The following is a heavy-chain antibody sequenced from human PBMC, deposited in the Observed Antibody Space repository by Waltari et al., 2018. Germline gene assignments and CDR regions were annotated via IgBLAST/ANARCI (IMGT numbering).Heavy chain of an antibody. CDR2: MNAGNGNT. V-gene: IGHV1-3*01. J-gene: IGHJ4*02. CDR1: GGTFSSYA. CDR3: ARGPGDY. Sequence: QVQLVQSGAEVKKPGSSVKVSCKASGGTFSSYAISWVRQAPGQGLEWMGWMNAGNGNTKYSQKSQGRVNITRDTAASTAYMELSSLRSEDTAVYYCARGPGDYWGQGTLVTVSS.